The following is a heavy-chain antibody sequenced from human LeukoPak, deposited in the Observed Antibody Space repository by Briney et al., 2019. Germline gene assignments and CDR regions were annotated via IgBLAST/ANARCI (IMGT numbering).Heavy chain of an antibody. CDR3: ARAVDAFDI. CDR2: IYYSGST. J-gene: IGHJ3*02. CDR1: GGSISSYY. V-gene: IGHV4-59*01. Sequence: SETLSLTCTVSGGSISSYYWSWVRQPPGKGLEWIGYIYYSGSTNYNPSLKSRVTISVDTSKNQFSLKLSSVTAADTAVYYCARAVDAFDIWGQGTMVTVSS.